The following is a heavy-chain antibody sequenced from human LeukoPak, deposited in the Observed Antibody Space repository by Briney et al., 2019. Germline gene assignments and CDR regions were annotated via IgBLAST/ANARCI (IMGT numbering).Heavy chain of an antibody. Sequence: PGGSLRLSCAASGFTFYVMHWVRQAPGKGLEWVAVISYDGSNKYYADSVRGRFTISRDNSQNTLYLQMNSLRAEDTAVYYCANTHLYDILTGFRRAGFGYWGQGTLVTVSS. CDR3: ANTHLYDILTGFRRAGFGY. CDR1: GFTFYV. D-gene: IGHD3-9*01. J-gene: IGHJ4*02. CDR2: ISYDGSNK. V-gene: IGHV3-30*18.